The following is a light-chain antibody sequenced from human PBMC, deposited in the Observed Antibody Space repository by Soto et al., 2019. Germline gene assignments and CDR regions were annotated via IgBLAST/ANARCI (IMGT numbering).Light chain of an antibody. CDR2: GTS. CDR1: QSVSSSY. CDR3: QQYGSSPLYT. V-gene: IGKV3-20*01. J-gene: IGKJ2*01. Sequence: EIVLTQSPGTLSLSPGERATLSCRASQSVSSSYLAWYQQKPGQAPRLLIYGTSSRATGIPERFSGSGSGTDFTLTISRLEPEDFAVYYCQQYGSSPLYTFGQGTNLEIK.